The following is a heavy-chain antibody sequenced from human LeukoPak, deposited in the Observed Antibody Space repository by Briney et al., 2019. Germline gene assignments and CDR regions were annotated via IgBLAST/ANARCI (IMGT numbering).Heavy chain of an antibody. CDR3: ARAFLGPYKIFDY. D-gene: IGHD1-1*01. CDR2: IYTSGST. J-gene: IGHJ4*02. Sequence: PSQTLSLTCTVSGGSISSGSYYWSWIRQPAGKGLEWIGRIYTSGSTNYNPSLKSRVTISVDTSKNQFSLKLSSVTAADTAVYYCARAFLGPYKIFDYWGQGTLVTVSS. CDR1: GGSISSGSYY. V-gene: IGHV4-61*02.